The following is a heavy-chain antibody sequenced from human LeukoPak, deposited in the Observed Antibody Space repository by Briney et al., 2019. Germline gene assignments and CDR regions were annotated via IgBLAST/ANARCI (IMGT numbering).Heavy chain of an antibody. CDR3: ARYDFGSGWYYNDY. CDR1: GYTFTYCS. D-gene: IGHD6-19*01. V-gene: IGHV1-68*01. Sequence: ASVKVSCKASGYTFTYCSLHWLQQAPGQGLERMRWITLYNGNTNYAKKFQGRVTITRDMSLRTAYIELSSLRSEDSAVYYCARYDFGSGWYYNDYWGQGTLVTVSS. J-gene: IGHJ4*02. CDR2: ITLYNGNT.